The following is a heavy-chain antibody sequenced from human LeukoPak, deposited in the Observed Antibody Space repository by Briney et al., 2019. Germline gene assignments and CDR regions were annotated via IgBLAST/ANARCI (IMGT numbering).Heavy chain of an antibody. Sequence: ASVKVSCMASGYTFTSYGISWVRQAPGQGLEWMGWISTYNGNTNYAQKLQGRVTMTTDTSTSTAYMELRSLRSDDTAVYYCAMIAVAGGPLYYFDYWGQGTLVTVSS. J-gene: IGHJ4*02. D-gene: IGHD6-19*01. CDR1: GYTFTSYG. CDR3: AMIAVAGGPLYYFDY. V-gene: IGHV1-18*01. CDR2: ISTYNGNT.